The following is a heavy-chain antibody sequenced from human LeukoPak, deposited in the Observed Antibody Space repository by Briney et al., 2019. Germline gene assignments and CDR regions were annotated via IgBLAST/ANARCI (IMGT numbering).Heavy chain of an antibody. J-gene: IGHJ4*02. D-gene: IGHD3-22*01. CDR2: ISSSGSTI. CDR1: GFTFSSYA. V-gene: IGHV3-48*04. CDR3: ARDPLSGRKSYDSSGYYSDY. Sequence: GGSLRLSCAASGFTFSSYAMSWVRQAPGKGLEWVSAISSSGSTIYYADSVKGRFTISRDNAKNSLYLQMNSLRAEDTAVYYCARDPLSGRKSYDSSGYYSDYWGQGTLVTVSS.